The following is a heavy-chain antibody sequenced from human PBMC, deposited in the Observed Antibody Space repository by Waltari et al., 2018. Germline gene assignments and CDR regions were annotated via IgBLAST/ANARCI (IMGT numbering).Heavy chain of an antibody. CDR2: IYYSGGT. J-gene: IGHJ5*02. D-gene: IGHD3-22*01. V-gene: IGHV4-39*07. CDR3: ARDCTMIVVVGGFDP. Sequence: QLQLQESGPGLVKPSETLSLTCTVSGGSISSSSYYWGWIRQPPGKGLEWIGSIYYSGGTYYNPSLKSRGTISVDTSKNQFSLKLSSVTAADTAVYYCARDCTMIVVVGGFDPWGQGTLVTVSS. CDR1: GGSISSSSYY.